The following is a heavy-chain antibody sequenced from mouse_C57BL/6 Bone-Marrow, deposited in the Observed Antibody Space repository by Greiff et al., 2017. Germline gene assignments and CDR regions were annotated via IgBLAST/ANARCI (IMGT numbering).Heavy chain of an antibody. D-gene: IGHD2-3*01. Sequence: QVQLQQPGAELVMPGASVKLSCKASGYTFTSYWMHWVKQRPGQGLEWIGEIDPSDSYPNYNQKFNGKSTLTVDKSSSTAYMQLSSLTSEDAAVYYCAREWLLRAYCYFDVWGAGTTVTVSS. V-gene: IGHV1-69*01. CDR2: IDPSDSYP. CDR3: AREWLLRAYCYFDV. J-gene: IGHJ1*01. CDR1: GYTFTSYW.